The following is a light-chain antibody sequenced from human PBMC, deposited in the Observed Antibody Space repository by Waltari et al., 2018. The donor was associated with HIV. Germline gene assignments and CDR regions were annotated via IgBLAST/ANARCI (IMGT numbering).Light chain of an antibody. CDR3: GSYAGNSNV. Sequence: QSPLTQPPSASGSPGQSVTLPCTGTSSDGGGSDSVSWYQQHPGKAPKLMIYEVNTRPSGVPDRFSGSKSGNTASLTVSGLQADDEADYYCGSYAGNSNVFGTGTKVTVL. CDR1: SSDGGGSDS. J-gene: IGLJ1*01. CDR2: EVN. V-gene: IGLV2-8*01.